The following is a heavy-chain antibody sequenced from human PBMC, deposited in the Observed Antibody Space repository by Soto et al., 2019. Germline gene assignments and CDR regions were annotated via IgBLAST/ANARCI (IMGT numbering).Heavy chain of an antibody. CDR2: ISVSGGST. J-gene: IGHJ4*02. V-gene: IGHV3-23*01. CDR1: GFTFSSYA. CDR3: ASNTRYDPPDY. D-gene: IGHD3-16*01. Sequence: EVQLLESGGGLVQPGGSLRLSCAASGFTFSSYAMSWVRQAPGKGLAWASGISVSGGSTYYADSLKGRFTISRDNSKNTLYLQMNSLRAEDTAVYYCASNTRYDPPDYWGQGTLVTVSS.